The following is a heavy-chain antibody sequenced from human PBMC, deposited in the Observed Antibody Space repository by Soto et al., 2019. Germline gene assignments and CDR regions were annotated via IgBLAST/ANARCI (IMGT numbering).Heavy chain of an antibody. CDR2: IYYSGST. CDR1: GGSISSGGYY. CDR3: ARDSRDYGGNPRGFDY. J-gene: IGHJ4*02. Sequence: QVQLQESGPGLVKPSQTLSLTCTVSGGSISSGGYYWSWIRQHPGKGLEWIGYIYYSGSTYYNPSLKSRVTISVDTSKNQFSLKLSSVTAADTAVYYCARDSRDYGGNPRGFDYWGQGTLVTVSS. V-gene: IGHV4-31*03. D-gene: IGHD4-17*01.